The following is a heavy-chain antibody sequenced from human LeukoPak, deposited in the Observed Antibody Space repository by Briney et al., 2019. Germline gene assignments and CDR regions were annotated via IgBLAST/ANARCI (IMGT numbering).Heavy chain of an antibody. CDR2: IYYNGNT. J-gene: IGHJ4*02. D-gene: IGHD6-13*01. V-gene: IGHV4-61*03. CDR1: GDSVSSGGYY. Sequence: SETLSLTCTVSGDSVSSGGYYCSWIRHPPGKGLEWTGYIYYNGNTNYNPSLKTRVTISVDTSKNHFSLKLSSVTAADTAVYYCARDRMQQRNFDYWGQGTLVTVSS. CDR3: ARDRMQQRNFDY.